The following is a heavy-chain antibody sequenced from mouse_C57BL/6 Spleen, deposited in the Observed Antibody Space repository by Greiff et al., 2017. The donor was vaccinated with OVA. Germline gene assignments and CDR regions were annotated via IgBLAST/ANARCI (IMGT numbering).Heavy chain of an antibody. CDR1: GYTFTSYW. J-gene: IGHJ3*01. Sequence: QVQLQQPGAELVMPGASVKLSCKASGYTFTSYWMHWVKQSPGQGLEWIGEIDPSDSYTNYNQKFKGTSTLSVDKSSSTAYLQLSSLTSEDSAVYYCATHDGRAYWGQGTLVTVSA. CDR3: ATHDGRAY. CDR2: IDPSDSYT. V-gene: IGHV1-69*01. D-gene: IGHD2-3*01.